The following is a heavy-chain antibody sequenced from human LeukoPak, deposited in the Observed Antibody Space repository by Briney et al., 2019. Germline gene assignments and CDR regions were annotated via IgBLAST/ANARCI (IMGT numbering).Heavy chain of an antibody. D-gene: IGHD6-13*01. V-gene: IGHV1-2*02. J-gene: IGHJ6*02. CDR3: ARGRWQQLVRHYYYGMDV. Sequence: GASVKVSCKASGYAFTDYYMHWVRQAPGQGLEWMGWINPNSGGTNYAQKFQGRVTMTRDTSISTAYMELSRLRSDDTAVYYCARGRWQQLVRHYYYGMDVWGQGTTVTVSS. CDR1: GYAFTDYY. CDR2: INPNSGGT.